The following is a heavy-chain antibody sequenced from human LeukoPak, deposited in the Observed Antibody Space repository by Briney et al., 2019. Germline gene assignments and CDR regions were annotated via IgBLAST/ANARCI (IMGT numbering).Heavy chain of an antibody. CDR3: ARGGVGGYDYFDS. J-gene: IGHJ4*02. CDR1: GGSISSDDYY. CDR2: ITYSGST. Sequence: SQTLSLTRTVSGGSISSDDYYWSWIRQPPGKGLEWIGHITYSGSTDYSPSLRSRVTMSVDTSKNQFSLKLNSVTAAETAMYFCARGGVGGYDYFDSWGQGTLVAVSS. V-gene: IGHV4-30-4*01. D-gene: IGHD5-12*01.